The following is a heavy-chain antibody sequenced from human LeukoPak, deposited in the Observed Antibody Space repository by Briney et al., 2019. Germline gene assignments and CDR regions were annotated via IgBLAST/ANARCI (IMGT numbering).Heavy chain of an antibody. CDR3: TRSIMNFYVSGT. Sequence: SETLSLTCTVSGGSVSSTSSSYFWNWMRQPPGKGLEWIGYIYHTGSTKYNPSLESRVTMSVDTFKNQFSLKLRSVTAADTAVHYCTRSIMNFYVSGTWGRGTLVTVSS. CDR2: IYHTGST. V-gene: IGHV4-61*01. J-gene: IGHJ5*02. D-gene: IGHD3-10*01. CDR1: GGSVSSTSSSYF.